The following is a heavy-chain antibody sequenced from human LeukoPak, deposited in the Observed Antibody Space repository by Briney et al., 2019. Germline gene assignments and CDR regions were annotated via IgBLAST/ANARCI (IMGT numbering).Heavy chain of an antibody. D-gene: IGHD5-18*01. CDR3: VRDGYHYAQFDY. CDR1: GYTFTDYY. CDR2: INTKSGGT. V-gene: IGHV1-2*02. J-gene: IGHJ4*02. Sequence: GASVKVSCKASGYTFTDYYVHWVRQAPGQGLEWMGWINTKSGGTKYAQKFQGRVTVTRDTSISTAYMELSSLISDDTAIYYCVRDGYHYAQFDYWGQGTLVTVSS.